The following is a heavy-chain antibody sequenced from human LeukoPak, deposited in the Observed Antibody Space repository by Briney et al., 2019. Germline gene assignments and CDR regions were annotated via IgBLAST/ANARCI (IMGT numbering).Heavy chain of an antibody. V-gene: IGHV1-2*02. J-gene: IGHJ4*02. CDR2: INPNGGGT. D-gene: IGHD1-26*01. CDR3: AALGAAYSGSSY. CDR1: GYTFTGYY. Sequence: ASVKVSCKASGYTFTGYYMHWVRQAPGQGLERMGWINPNGGGTNYAQRFQGRVTMTRDTSISTAYMELSRLRSDDTAVYYCAALGAAYSGSSYWGQGTLVTVSS.